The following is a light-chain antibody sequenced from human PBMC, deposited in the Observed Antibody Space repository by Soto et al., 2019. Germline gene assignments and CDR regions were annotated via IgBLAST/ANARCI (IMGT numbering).Light chain of an antibody. CDR1: QSVSSW. Sequence: DIQMTQSPSTLAASVGDRVTIACRASQSVSSWLAWYQQKPGKAPKLLIYDASSLERGVPSRFSGSGSGTEFTLTISSLQPDDFATYYCQQYNTYSPWTSGQGTKVEVK. CDR3: QQYNTYSPWT. V-gene: IGKV1-5*01. J-gene: IGKJ1*01. CDR2: DAS.